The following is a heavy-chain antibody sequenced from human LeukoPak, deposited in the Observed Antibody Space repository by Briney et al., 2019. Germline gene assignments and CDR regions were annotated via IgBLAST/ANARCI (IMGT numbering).Heavy chain of an antibody. Sequence: ASVKVSCKASGYTFTSYYMHWVRQAPGQGLEWMGWINPNSGGTNYAQKFQGRVTMTRDTSISTAYMELSRLRSDDTAVYYCALGFCSSTSCYTDYFDYWGQGTLVTVSS. D-gene: IGHD2-2*02. CDR2: INPNSGGT. V-gene: IGHV1-2*02. CDR3: ALGFCSSTSCYTDYFDY. CDR1: GYTFTSYY. J-gene: IGHJ4*02.